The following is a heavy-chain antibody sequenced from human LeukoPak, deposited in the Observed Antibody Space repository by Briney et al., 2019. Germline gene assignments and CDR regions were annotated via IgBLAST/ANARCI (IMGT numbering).Heavy chain of an antibody. CDR2: ISSNGGST. J-gene: IGHJ3*02. V-gene: IGHV3-64*01. Sequence: GGSLRLSCAASGFTFSSYAMHWVRQAPGKGLEYVSAISSNGGSTYYANSVKGRFTISRDNSKNTLYLQMGSLRAEDMAVYYCVREFGYSYGYRAFDIWGQGTMVTVSS. D-gene: IGHD5-18*01. CDR3: VREFGYSYGYRAFDI. CDR1: GFTFSSYA.